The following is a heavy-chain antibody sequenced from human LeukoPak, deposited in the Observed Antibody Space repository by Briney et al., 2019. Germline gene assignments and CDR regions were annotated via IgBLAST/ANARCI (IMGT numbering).Heavy chain of an antibody. D-gene: IGHD1-14*01. Sequence: GRSLRLSCAASGXTFSSYGMHWVRQAPGKGLEWVASTWSDGSNKYYADSVKGRFTISRDNSKNTLYLQINSLRAEDTAACYCGTDTNQGRNGLDVWGQGTTVTVSS. J-gene: IGHJ6*02. CDR2: TWSDGSNK. V-gene: IGHV3-33*01. CDR1: GXTFSSYG. CDR3: GTDTNQGRNGLDV.